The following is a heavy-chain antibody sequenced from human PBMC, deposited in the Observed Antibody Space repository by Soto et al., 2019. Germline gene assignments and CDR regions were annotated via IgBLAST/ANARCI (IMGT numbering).Heavy chain of an antibody. CDR2: IYPGDSDT. V-gene: IGHV5-51*01. D-gene: IGHD2-21*01. CDR3: AVQCGGDCYYTPNDAFDI. CDR1: GYSFTSYW. J-gene: IGHJ3*02. Sequence: PGESLKISCKGSGYSFTSYWIGWVRQMPGKGLEWMGIIYPGDSDTRYSPSFQGQVTISADKSISTAYLQWSSLKASDTAMYYWAVQCGGDCYYTPNDAFDIWGQGTMVTVSS.